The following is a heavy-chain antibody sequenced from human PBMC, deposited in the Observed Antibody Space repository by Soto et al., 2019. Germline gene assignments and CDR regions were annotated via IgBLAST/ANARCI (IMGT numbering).Heavy chain of an antibody. CDR3: ARGGITGRGYFDY. D-gene: IGHD1-20*01. V-gene: IGHV4-31*03. Sequence: SETLSLTCTVSGGSISSGGYYWSWIRQHPGKGLEWIGYIYYSGSTYYNPSLKSRVTISVDTSKNQFSLKLSSVTAADTAVYYCARGGITGRGYFDYWGQGTLVTVSS. J-gene: IGHJ4*02. CDR2: IYYSGST. CDR1: GGSISSGGYY.